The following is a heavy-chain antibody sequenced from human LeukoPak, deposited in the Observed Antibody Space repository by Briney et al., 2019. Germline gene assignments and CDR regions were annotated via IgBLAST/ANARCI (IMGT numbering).Heavy chain of an antibody. CDR1: GYTFTSCD. V-gene: IGHV1-8*01. Sequence: ASVKVSCKASGYTFTSCDINWVRQATGQGLEWMGWVNPNSGNTGYAQKFQGRVTMTRNTAISTVYMELSSLRSEDTAVYYCARGGIAAAGVDYWGQGTLVTVSS. CDR3: ARGGIAAAGVDY. CDR2: VNPNSGNT. D-gene: IGHD6-13*01. J-gene: IGHJ4*02.